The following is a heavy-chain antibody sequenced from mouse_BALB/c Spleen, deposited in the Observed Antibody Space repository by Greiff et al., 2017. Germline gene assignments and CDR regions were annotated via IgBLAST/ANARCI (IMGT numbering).Heavy chain of an antibody. D-gene: IGHD2-13*01. CDR1: GYSFTDYN. V-gene: IGHV1S135*01. CDR3: ARYGEVEDDLDY. Sequence: VQLQQSGPELVKPGASVKVSCKASGYSFTDYNMYWVKQSHGKSLSWIGNIYPYNGGTSYNQKFKGKATLTVDKSSSTACMQLSSLTSEDSAVYYCARYGEVEDDLDYWGQGTTVTVSS. J-gene: IGHJ4*01. CDR2: IYPYNGGT.